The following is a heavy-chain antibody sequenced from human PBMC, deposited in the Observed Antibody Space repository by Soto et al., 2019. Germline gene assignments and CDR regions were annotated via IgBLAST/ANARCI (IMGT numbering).Heavy chain of an antibody. CDR2: ISYNGDNV. D-gene: IGHD5-18*01. CDR1: GFSFRTFA. J-gene: IGHJ6*02. CDR3: VRHDTSMISYNFFGMDF. V-gene: IGHV3-30*01. Sequence: ESGGGVVPSGRSLRLSCAASGFSFRTFAMHWVRQVPGKGLEWMTVISYNGDNVHYADSVKGRFTVSRDNSKDTLYLEMNSLTPEDTAVYYCVRHDTSMISYNFFGMDFWGQGTTVTVSS.